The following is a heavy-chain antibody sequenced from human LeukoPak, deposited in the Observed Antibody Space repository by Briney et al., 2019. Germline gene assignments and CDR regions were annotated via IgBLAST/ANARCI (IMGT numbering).Heavy chain of an antibody. Sequence: SETLSLTCAVYGGSFSGYYWSWIRQPPGKGLEWIGEINHSGSTNYNPSLKSRVTISVDTSKNQFSLKLSSVTAADTAVYYCARDRYYYDSSGYSGFDYWGQGTLVTVSS. J-gene: IGHJ4*02. V-gene: IGHV4-34*01. CDR1: GGSFSGYY. CDR2: INHSGST. D-gene: IGHD3-22*01. CDR3: ARDRYYYDSSGYSGFDY.